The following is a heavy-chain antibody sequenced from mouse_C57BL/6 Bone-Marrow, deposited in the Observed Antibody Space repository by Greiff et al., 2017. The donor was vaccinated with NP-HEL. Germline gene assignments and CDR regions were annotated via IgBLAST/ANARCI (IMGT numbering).Heavy chain of an antibody. Sequence: EVKLVESGGGLVQPGGSLKLSCAASGFTFSDYYMYWVRQTPEKRLEWVAYISNGGGSTYYPDTVKGRFTISRDNAKNTLYLQMSRLKSEYTAMYYCARHRYYYSMGYWGQGTSVTVSS. CDR2: ISNGGGST. V-gene: IGHV5-12*01. J-gene: IGHJ4*01. CDR3: ARHRYYYSMGY. CDR1: GFTFSDYY.